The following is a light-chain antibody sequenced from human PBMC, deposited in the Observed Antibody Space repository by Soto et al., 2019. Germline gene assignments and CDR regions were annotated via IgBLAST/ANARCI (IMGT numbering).Light chain of an antibody. CDR2: GAS. CDR1: QTISSNY. J-gene: IGKJ1*01. CDR3: QQYDSSPRM. V-gene: IGKV3-20*01. Sequence: IVLTHSPCTLSLSPVERATLSCMSIQTISSNYLAWYQQKPGQAPRLLIHGASTRAIGIPDRFSGSGSGADFILTISRLEPEDFAVYYCQQYDSSPRMFGQGTKVDIK.